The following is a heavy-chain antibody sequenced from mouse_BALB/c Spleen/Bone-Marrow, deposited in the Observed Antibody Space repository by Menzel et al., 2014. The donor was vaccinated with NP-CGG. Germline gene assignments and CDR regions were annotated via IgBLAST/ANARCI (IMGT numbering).Heavy chain of an antibody. CDR3: ARGGGYDYGSWFAY. V-gene: IGHV5-6-5*01. CDR1: GFTFSSYA. CDR2: ISSGGST. D-gene: IGHD2-4*01. Sequence: EVKVVESGGGLVKPGGSLKLSCAASGFTFSSYAMSWVRQTPEKRLEWVASISSGGSTYYPDRVMGRFTIPRDNARNILYLQMSRRRSEDTAMYYCARGGGYDYGSWFAYWGQGTLVTVSA. J-gene: IGHJ3*01.